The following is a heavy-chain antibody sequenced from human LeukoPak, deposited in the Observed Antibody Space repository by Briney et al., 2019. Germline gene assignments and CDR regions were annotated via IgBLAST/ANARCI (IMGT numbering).Heavy chain of an antibody. Sequence: TGGSRRLSWAASGFTFSSYSMNWVRQAPGKGLEWVSSISSSSSYIYYADSVKGRFTISRDNAKNSLYPQMNSLRAEDTAVYYCAREADYGDYHFDYWGQGTLVTVSS. V-gene: IGHV3-21*01. CDR3: AREADYGDYHFDY. D-gene: IGHD4-17*01. CDR2: ISSSSSYI. J-gene: IGHJ4*02. CDR1: GFTFSSYS.